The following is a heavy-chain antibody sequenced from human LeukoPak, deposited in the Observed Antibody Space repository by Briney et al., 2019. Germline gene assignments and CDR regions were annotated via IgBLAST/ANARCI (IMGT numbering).Heavy chain of an antibody. CDR2: ISWDGGST. J-gene: IGHJ6*04. CDR3: AKDDGSGKNGMDV. D-gene: IGHD3-10*01. CDR1: GFTFDDYA. Sequence: GGSLRLSCAASGFTFDDYAMHWVRQAPGKGLEWVSLISWDGGSTYYADSVKGRFTISRDNSKNSLYLQMNSLRVEDTALYYCAKDDGSGKNGMDVWGKGTTVTVSS. V-gene: IGHV3-43D*04.